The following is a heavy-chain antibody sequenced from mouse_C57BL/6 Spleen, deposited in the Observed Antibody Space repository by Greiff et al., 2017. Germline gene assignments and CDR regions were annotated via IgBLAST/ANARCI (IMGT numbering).Heavy chain of an antibody. V-gene: IGHV3-6*01. CDR3: AYDGTGTDY. CDR1: GYSITSGYY. Sequence: EVQLQESGPGFVKPSQSLSLTCSVSGYSITSGYYWYWRRQLPGNKLELTCYISYDCSNNSTATLRNRISITRDTSMNQFILKLNSVTTEDTATYYCAYDGTGTDYWGQGTTLTVSS. J-gene: IGHJ2*01. CDR2: ISYDCSN. D-gene: IGHD4-1*01.